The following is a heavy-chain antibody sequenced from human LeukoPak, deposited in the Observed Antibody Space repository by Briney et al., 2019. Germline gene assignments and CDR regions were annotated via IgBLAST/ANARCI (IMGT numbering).Heavy chain of an antibody. CDR2: IIPILGMA. D-gene: IGHD6-6*01. J-gene: IGHJ4*02. CDR3: ARGEVSSSYFDY. CDR1: GGTFSSYA. V-gene: IGHV1-69*04. Sequence: SVKVSCKASGGTFSSYAISWVRQAPGQGLEWMGRIIPILGMANYAQKFQGRVTITADKSTSTAYMELSSLRSEDTAVYYCARGEVSSSYFDYWGQGTLVTVSS.